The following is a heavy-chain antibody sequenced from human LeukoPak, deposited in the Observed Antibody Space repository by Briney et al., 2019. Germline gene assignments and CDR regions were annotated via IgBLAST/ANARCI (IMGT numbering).Heavy chain of an antibody. J-gene: IGHJ6*03. CDR3: ARNLRQWLRFYYYMDV. CDR1: GGSFSGYY. CDR2: INHSGST. D-gene: IGHD5-12*01. V-gene: IGHV4-34*01. Sequence: MSSETLSLTCAVYGGSFSGYYWSWIRQPPGRRLEWIGEINHSGSTNYNPSLKSRVTISVDTSKNQFSLKLSSVTAADTAVYYCARNLRQWLRFYYYMDVWGKGTTVTVSS.